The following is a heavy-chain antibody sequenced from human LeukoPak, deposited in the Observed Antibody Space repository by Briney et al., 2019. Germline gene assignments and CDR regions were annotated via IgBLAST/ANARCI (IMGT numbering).Heavy chain of an antibody. Sequence: KPSETLSLTCTVSGGSISTSDYSWGWIRQPPGKGLEWIGTIYYNGGAHYTVSLKSRVTISVDTSKNQFSLRLNSVTAADTAMYFCARHKGPHIVRGVLRNNWFDYWGQGILVTVSS. CDR1: GGSISTSDYS. CDR3: ARHKGPHIVRGVLRNNWFDY. V-gene: IGHV4-39*01. J-gene: IGHJ5*01. CDR2: IYYNGGA. D-gene: IGHD3-10*01.